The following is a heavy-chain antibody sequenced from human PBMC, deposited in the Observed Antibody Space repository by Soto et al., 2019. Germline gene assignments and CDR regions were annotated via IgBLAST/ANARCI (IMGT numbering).Heavy chain of an antibody. J-gene: IGHJ4*02. CDR1: GGSISSYY. CDR2: IYFSGST. V-gene: IGHV4-59*01. Sequence: SETLSLTCTVSGGSISSYYWSWIRQSPGKRLEWIGYIYFSGSTNYNPSLKSRVTISGDTSKNQFSLKLTSVTAADTAVYFCARDGQWLGPNQLGYWGQGTLVTVSS. D-gene: IGHD6-19*01. CDR3: ARDGQWLGPNQLGY.